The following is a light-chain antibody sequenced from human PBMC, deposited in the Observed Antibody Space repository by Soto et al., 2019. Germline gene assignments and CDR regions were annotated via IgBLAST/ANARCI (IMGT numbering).Light chain of an antibody. J-gene: IGKJ1*01. CDR3: KQYGSSPWT. V-gene: IGKV3-20*01. Sequence: EVVLTQSPGTLSLSPGEGATLSCRASQSVVTSYLAWYQQKPGQAHRLLIYGAYSRATGVQDRFSGSGSGTDFTLTIRRLEPEDFAVYYCKQYGSSPWTFGQGTKVDIK. CDR2: GAY. CDR1: QSVVTSY.